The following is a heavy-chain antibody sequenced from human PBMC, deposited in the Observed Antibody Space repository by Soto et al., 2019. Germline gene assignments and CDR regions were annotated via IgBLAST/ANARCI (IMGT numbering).Heavy chain of an antibody. J-gene: IGHJ4*02. CDR3: ARDMPPYDYYEGPDY. CDR2: ISYDGSNK. CDR1: GFTFSSYA. Sequence: GRSLRLSCAASGFTFSSYAMHWVRQAPGKGLEWVAVISYDGSNKYYADSVKGRFTISRDNSKNTLYLQMNSLRAEDTAVYYCARDMPPYDYYEGPDYCGQGTLVTVSS. D-gene: IGHD3-22*01. V-gene: IGHV3-30-3*01.